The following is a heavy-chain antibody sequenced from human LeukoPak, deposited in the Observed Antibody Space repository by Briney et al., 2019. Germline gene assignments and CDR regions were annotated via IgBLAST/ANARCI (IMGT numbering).Heavy chain of an antibody. CDR2: IIPIFGTA. Sequence: ASVKVSCKASGGTFSSYAISWVRQAPGQGLEWMGGIIPIFGTANYAQKFQGRVTITADESTSTAYMELSSLRSEDTAVYYCERGDYDFWSGYYKGTIFDYWGQGTLVTVSS. CDR3: ERGDYDFWSGYYKGTIFDY. J-gene: IGHJ4*02. D-gene: IGHD3-3*01. CDR1: GGTFSSYA. V-gene: IGHV1-69*13.